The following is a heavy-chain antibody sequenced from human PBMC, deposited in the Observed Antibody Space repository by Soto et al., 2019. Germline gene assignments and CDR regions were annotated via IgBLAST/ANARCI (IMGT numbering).Heavy chain of an antibody. D-gene: IGHD5-12*01. CDR2: IGTAGDT. Sequence: GGSLRLSCAASGFTFSSYDMHWVRQATGKGLEWVSAIGTAGDTYYPGSVKGGFSISGENAKKSLYLQMNSLRAGDTAVYYCARDLKDPEYSGYDFNYYYYDMDVWGKGTTVTVSS. J-gene: IGHJ6*03. CDR3: ARDLKDPEYSGYDFNYYYYDMDV. V-gene: IGHV3-13*01. CDR1: GFTFSSYD.